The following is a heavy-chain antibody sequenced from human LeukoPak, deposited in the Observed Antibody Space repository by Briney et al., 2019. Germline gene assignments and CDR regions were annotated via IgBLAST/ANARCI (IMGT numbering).Heavy chain of an antibody. D-gene: IGHD3-22*01. V-gene: IGHV3-64D*09. CDR3: VLGSSGFLAPGYFDS. CDR1: AFTFSSYA. CDR2: ISTNGGST. J-gene: IGHJ4*02. Sequence: GGSLRLSCSASAFTFSSYAMHWVRQAPGKGLQYVSGISTNGGSTYHADSVKGRFSISRDNSKNTLYLQMSSLRAEDTAVYYCVLGSSGFLAPGYFDSWGQGTLVTVSS.